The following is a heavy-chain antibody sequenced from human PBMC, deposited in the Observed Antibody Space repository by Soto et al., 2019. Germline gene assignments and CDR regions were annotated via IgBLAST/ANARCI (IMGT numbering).Heavy chain of an antibody. J-gene: IGHJ5*02. CDR1: GYTFTSYG. CDR3: ARDPGYGDYGSGLFDP. CDR2: ISAYNGNT. V-gene: IGHV1-18*01. Sequence: QVQLVQSGAEVKKPGASVKVSCKASGYTFTSYGISWVRQAPGQGLEWMGWISAYNGNTNYAQKLQGRVTMTTDTXRXXAYMELRSRRSDDTAGYSCARDPGYGDYGSGLFDPWGQGTLVTVSS. D-gene: IGHD4-17*01.